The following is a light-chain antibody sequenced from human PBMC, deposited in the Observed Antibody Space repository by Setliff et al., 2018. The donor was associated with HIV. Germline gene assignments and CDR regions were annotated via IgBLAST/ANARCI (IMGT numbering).Light chain of an antibody. V-gene: IGLV2-14*01. CDR2: EVS. Sequence: QSVLTQPASVSGSPGQSITISCTGTSSDVGGYNYVSWYQQHPGKAPKLMIYEVSNRPSGISNRFSGSRSLNTASLTISGLQAEDEADYYCSSYAITNTLPFGTGTKVTVL. CDR1: SSDVGGYNY. J-gene: IGLJ1*01. CDR3: SSYAITNTLP.